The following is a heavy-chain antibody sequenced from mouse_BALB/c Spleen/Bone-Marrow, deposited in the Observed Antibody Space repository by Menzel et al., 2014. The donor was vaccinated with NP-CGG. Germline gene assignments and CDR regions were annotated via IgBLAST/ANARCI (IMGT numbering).Heavy chain of an antibody. J-gene: IGHJ3*01. CDR1: GYTFTSYY. CDR2: IYPGNVNT. Sequence: QVQLQQPGPELVKPGASVRISCKASGYTFTSYYIHWVKQRPGQGLEWIGWIYPGNVNTNYNEKFKGKATLTADKSSSTAYMQLSSLTSEDSAVYFCARGGYDGAWFAYWGQETLVTVSA. D-gene: IGHD2-14*01. CDR3: ARGGYDGAWFAY. V-gene: IGHV1S56*01.